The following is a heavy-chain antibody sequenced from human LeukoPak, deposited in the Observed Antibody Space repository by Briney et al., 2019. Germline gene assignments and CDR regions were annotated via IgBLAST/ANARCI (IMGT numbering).Heavy chain of an antibody. V-gene: IGHV1-8*02. CDR3: AREYAKRDYGLYYYYYMDV. CDR1: GYTFTSYG. Sequence: ASVKVSCKASGYTFTSYGISWVRQAPGQGLEWMGWMNPNSGNTGYAQKFQGRVTMTRNTSISTAYMELSSLRSEDTAVYYCAREYAKRDYGLYYYYYMDVWGKGTTVTISS. CDR2: MNPNSGNT. J-gene: IGHJ6*03. D-gene: IGHD3-10*01.